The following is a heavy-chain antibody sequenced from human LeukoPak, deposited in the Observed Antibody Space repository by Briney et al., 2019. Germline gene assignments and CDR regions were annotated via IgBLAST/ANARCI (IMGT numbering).Heavy chain of an antibody. V-gene: IGHV3-21*01. CDR2: ISSSSSYI. J-gene: IGHJ4*02. D-gene: IGHD6-19*01. Sequence: GGSLRLSCAASGFTFSSYSMNWVRQAPGKGLEWVSSISSSSSYIYYADSVKGRFTISRDNAKNSLYLQMNSLRAEDTAVYYCARGDDGWYEFDYWGQGTLVTVSS. CDR3: ARGDDGWYEFDY. CDR1: GFTFSSYS.